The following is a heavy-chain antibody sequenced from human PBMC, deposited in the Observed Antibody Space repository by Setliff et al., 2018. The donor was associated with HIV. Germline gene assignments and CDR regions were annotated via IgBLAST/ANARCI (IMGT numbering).Heavy chain of an antibody. J-gene: IGHJ4*02. V-gene: IGHV3-13*01. D-gene: IGHD3-22*01. CDR3: AKDPSPHYYDSSGYYPPDY. Sequence: HPGGSLRLSCAACGFTFRTYDMHWVRQATGKGLEWVSPIATVGDTYYADRLKGRFTISRDNSKNTLFLKMNSLRAEDTAVYYCAKDPSPHYYDSSGYYPPDYWGQGTLVTVSS. CDR2: IATVGDT. CDR1: GFTFRTYD.